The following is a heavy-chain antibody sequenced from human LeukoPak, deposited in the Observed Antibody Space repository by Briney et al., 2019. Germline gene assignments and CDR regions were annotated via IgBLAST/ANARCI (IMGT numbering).Heavy chain of an antibody. CDR3: ARDLIVVVVAAIPAGPFDY. Sequence: GRSLRLSCAASGFTFSSYAMHWVRRAPGKGLEWVSAISYDGSNKYYADPVKARFTISRDNYKNTLYMQMNSLRAEDTAVYYCARDLIVVVVAAIPAGPFDYWGQGTLVTVSS. J-gene: IGHJ4*02. CDR1: GFTFSSYA. CDR2: ISYDGSNK. D-gene: IGHD2-15*01. V-gene: IGHV3-30*01.